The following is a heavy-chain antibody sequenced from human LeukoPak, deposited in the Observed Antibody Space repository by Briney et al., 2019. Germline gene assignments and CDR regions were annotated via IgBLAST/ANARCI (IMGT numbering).Heavy chain of an antibody. V-gene: IGHV3-7*05. D-gene: IGHD6-13*01. CDR2: IMQDGSEK. J-gene: IGHJ4*02. CDR1: GFTFSNFG. CDR3: ARGSRSSWDY. Sequence: GGSLRLSCAAAGFTFSNFGIHWVRQAPGKGLEWVADIMQDGSEKNYVDSVKGRFTISRGNAKNSLYLQMNSLRAEDTAVYYCARGSRSSWDYWGQGTLVTVSS.